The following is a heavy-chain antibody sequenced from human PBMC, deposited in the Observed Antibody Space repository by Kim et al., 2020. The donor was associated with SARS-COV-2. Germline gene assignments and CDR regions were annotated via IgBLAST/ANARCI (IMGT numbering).Heavy chain of an antibody. CDR3: ARDGSSGYTGSFDY. CDR2: INQDGSEK. Sequence: GGSLRLSCAVSGFTFSSYCMSWVRQAPGKGLEWVAKINQDGSEKYYVDSVKGRFTVSRDNAKNSLYLQMNSLRAEDTAVYYCARDGSSGYTGSFDYWGQG. D-gene: IGHD3-22*01. J-gene: IGHJ4*02. V-gene: IGHV3-7*01. CDR1: GFTFSSYC.